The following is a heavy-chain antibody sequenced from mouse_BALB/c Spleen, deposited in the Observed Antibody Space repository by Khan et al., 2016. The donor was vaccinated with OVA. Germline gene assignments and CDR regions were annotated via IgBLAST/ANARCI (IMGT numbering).Heavy chain of an antibody. CDR2: INPSNNYT. J-gene: IGHJ3*01. D-gene: IGHD2-14*01. CDR3: VREGAYHRSDGWLAY. Sequence: QVQLKQSGAELARPGASVKMSCKASGYTFTSYTMHWVRQRPGQAPEWIGHINPSNNYTNYNRNFKDKATLIVDKSSSTAYMQLSSLTSEDSAVYDCVREGAYHRSDGWLAYWGQGTLVTVSA. CDR1: GYTFTSYT. V-gene: IGHV1-4*01.